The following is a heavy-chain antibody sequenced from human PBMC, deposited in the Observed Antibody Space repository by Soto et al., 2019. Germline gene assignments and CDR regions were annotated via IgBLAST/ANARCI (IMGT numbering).Heavy chain of an antibody. CDR2: IYSDNTA. CDR3: TRDDEDGSKMHGMYV. Sequence: LRLSCVASGFTISGFWMHWVRQAPGKGLEWVSRIYSDNTAYYADSVKGRFTISRDNAKNTLYLQMNSLRAEDTAVYYCTRDDEDGSKMHGMYVWGQGTTVTVSS. V-gene: IGHV3-74*01. J-gene: IGHJ6*02. CDR1: GFTISGFW.